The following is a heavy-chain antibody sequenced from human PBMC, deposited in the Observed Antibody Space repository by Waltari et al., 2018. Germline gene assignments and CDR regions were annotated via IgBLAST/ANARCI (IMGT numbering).Heavy chain of an antibody. D-gene: IGHD3-22*01. V-gene: IGHV4-30-4*08. CDR1: GGSISSGDYY. J-gene: IGHJ2*01. CDR2: TCYIMNT. CDR3: VRGRYYYNSSGRGTSHWYFDL. Sequence: QVQLQESGPGLVRPSQTLSLTCTVSGGSISSGDYYWSWIRQPPGKGLEWVGYTCYIMNTTYKPSRRSRVTRSVDTSKNQFSLKLSSVTVADTAVYYCVRGRYYYNSSGRGTSHWYFDLWGRGTLVTVSS.